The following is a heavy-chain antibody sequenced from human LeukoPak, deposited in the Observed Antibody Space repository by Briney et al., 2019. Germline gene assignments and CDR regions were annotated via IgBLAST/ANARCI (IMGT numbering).Heavy chain of an antibody. CDR2: IYYSGST. J-gene: IGHJ6*03. D-gene: IGHD2-2*01. CDR3: ARQDIVVRDMDV. V-gene: IGHV4-59*08. CDR1: GGSISSYY. Sequence: SETLSLTCTVSGGSISSYYLSWIRQPPGKGLEWIGYIYYSGSTNYNPSLKSRVTISVDKSKNQFSLKLSSVTAADTAVYYCARQDIVVRDMDVWGKGTTVTVSS.